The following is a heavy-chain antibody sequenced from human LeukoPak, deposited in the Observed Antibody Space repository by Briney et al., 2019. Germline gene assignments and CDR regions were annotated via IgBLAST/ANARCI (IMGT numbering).Heavy chain of an antibody. Sequence: GGSLRLSCAASGFTVSSNYMSWVRQAPGKGLEWFSVIYSGGSTYYADSVKGRFTISRDNSKNTLYLQMNSLRAEDTAVYYCARRDRVWTFDYWGQGTLVTVSS. CDR3: ARRDRVWTFDY. D-gene: IGHD5/OR15-5a*01. CDR1: GFTVSSNY. J-gene: IGHJ4*02. V-gene: IGHV3-66*02. CDR2: IYSGGST.